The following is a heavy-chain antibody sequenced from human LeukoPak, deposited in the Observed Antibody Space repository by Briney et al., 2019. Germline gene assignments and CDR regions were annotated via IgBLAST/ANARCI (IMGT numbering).Heavy chain of an antibody. V-gene: IGHV3-21*01. CDR3: ARESQYYYYGMDV. CDR2: ISSSSSYI. Sequence: KPWGSLRLSCAAPGFTFSSYSMNWVRQAPGKGLEWVSSISSSSSYIYYADSVKGRFTISRDNAKNSLYLQMNSLRAEDTAVYYCARESQYYYYGMDVWGQGTTVTVSS. J-gene: IGHJ6*02. CDR1: GFTFSSYS.